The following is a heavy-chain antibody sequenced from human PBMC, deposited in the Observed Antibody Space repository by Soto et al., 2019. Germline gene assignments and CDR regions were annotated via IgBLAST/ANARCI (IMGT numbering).Heavy chain of an antibody. CDR1: GGSISSSSYY. CDR3: ARNRGPMLRGVISNWFDH. J-gene: IGHJ5*02. V-gene: IGHV4-39*01. Sequence: PSETLSLTCTVSGGSISSSSYYWGWIRQPPGKGLEWIGSIYYSGSTYYNPSLKSRVTISVDTSKNQFSLKLSSVTAADTAVYYCARNRGPMLRGVISNWFDHWGQGTLVTVSS. D-gene: IGHD3-10*01. CDR2: IYYSGST.